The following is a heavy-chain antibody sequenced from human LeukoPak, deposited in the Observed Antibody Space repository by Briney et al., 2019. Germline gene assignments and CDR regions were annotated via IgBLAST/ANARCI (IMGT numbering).Heavy chain of an antibody. V-gene: IGHV5-51*01. D-gene: IGHD5-18*01. CDR3: VRSRGYSYGYSYYFDY. Sequence: GESLKISCKGSGYSFTTYWIGWVRQMPGKGLECMGIIYPGDSETRYSPSFQGQVTISADKSISTAYLQWSSLKASDTAIYYCVRSRGYSYGYSYYFDYWGQGTLVTVSS. J-gene: IGHJ4*02. CDR2: IYPGDSET. CDR1: GYSFTTYW.